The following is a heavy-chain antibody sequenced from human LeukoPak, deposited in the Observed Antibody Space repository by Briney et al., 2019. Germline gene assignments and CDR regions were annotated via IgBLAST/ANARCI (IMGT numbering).Heavy chain of an antibody. Sequence: GRSLRLSCAASGFTFSNYWMTWVRQAPGRGLEWAANIRQDGSEKYYVDSVKGRFTISRDNAKNSLYLQMNSLRAEDTAVYYCARDYVWGSDRYTDYWGQGTLVTVSS. CDR1: GFTFSNYW. J-gene: IGHJ4*02. CDR3: ARDYVWGSDRYTDY. CDR2: IRQDGSEK. D-gene: IGHD3-16*02. V-gene: IGHV3-7*05.